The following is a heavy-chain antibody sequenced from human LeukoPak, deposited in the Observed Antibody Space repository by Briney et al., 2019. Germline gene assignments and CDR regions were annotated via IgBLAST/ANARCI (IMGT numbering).Heavy chain of an antibody. CDR3: ANEPQDIVGVPAPTRYGMDV. CDR2: ISGSGGST. J-gene: IGHJ6*02. CDR1: GFTFSSYA. V-gene: IGHV3-23*01. Sequence: GGSLRLSCAASGFTFSSYAMSWVRQAPGKGLEWVSAISGSGGSTYYADSVKGRFTISRDNSKNTLYLQMNSLRAEDTAVYYCANEPQDIVGVPAPTRYGMDVWGQGTTVTVSS. D-gene: IGHD2-2*01.